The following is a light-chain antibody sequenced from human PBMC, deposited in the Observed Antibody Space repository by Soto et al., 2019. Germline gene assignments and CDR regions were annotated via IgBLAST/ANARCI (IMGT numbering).Light chain of an antibody. V-gene: IGLV1-40*01. CDR1: SSNIGAGYD. CDR2: GNS. Sequence: QLVLTQPPSVSGAPGQRVTISCTGSSSNIGAGYDVHWYQQLPGTAPKLLIYGNSNRPSGVPDRFSGSKSGTSASLAITGLQAEDEADYYCQSYDSSLSAYVVFGGGTSSPS. CDR3: QSYDSSLSAYVV. J-gene: IGLJ2*01.